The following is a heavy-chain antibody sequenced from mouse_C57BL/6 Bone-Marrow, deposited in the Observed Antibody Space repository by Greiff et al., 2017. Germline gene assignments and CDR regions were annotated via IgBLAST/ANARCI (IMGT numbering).Heavy chain of an antibody. D-gene: IGHD1-1*01. V-gene: IGHV1-62-2*01. CDR3: ARHEDYYGSSYYYAMDY. CDR1: GYTFTEYT. Sequence: VQLQQSGAELVKPGASVKLSCKASGYTFTEYTIHWVKQRSGQGLEWIGWIYPGSGSIKYNEKFKDKATLTADKSSSTVYMELSRLTSEDSAVYFCARHEDYYGSSYYYAMDYWGQGTSVTVSS. J-gene: IGHJ4*01. CDR2: IYPGSGSI.